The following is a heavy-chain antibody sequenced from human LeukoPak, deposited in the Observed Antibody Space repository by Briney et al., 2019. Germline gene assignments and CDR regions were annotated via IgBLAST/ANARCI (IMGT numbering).Heavy chain of an antibody. CDR2: IYFTGFT. CDR1: DGSISGYY. J-gene: IGHJ5*02. Sequence: PSETLSLTCSVSDGSISGYYWSWIRQSPGKGLEWIGYIYFTGFTHYNPSLKSRVTMSVDTSKSQFSLRLNSVTAADTAVYYCARDAHGGNSWGWFDTWGQGTLVTVSS. CDR3: ARDAHGGNSWGWFDT. D-gene: IGHD4-23*01. V-gene: IGHV4-59*01.